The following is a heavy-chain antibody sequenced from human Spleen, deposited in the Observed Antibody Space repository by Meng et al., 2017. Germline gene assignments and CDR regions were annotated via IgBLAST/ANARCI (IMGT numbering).Heavy chain of an antibody. CDR2: INAGNGDT. CDR3: AREGGSGDYYGSEAFDS. V-gene: IGHV1-3*01. D-gene: IGHD1-26*01. Sequence: QGQLVQSVAEVKGPGAPVKVSCKASGYTFISYAIHWVRQAPGQRLEWMGWINAGNGDTKHSQKFQGRVTITRDTSASTAYMELSSLSSEDTAVYYCAREGGSGDYYGSEAFDSWGQGTLVTVSS. CDR1: GYTFISYA. J-gene: IGHJ4*02.